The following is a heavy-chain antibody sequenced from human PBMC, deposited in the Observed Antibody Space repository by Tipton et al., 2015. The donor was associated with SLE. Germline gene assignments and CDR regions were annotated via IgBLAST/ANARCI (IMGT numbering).Heavy chain of an antibody. Sequence: SLRLSCEASGFTFSRYEMNWVRWAPGKGLEWVSYISDSGTTIYYADSVKGRFTISRDNDENSLYLQMNSLRAEDTALYYCATRQGSGWYQSFDYWGQGSLVTVSS. CDR1: GFTFSRYE. CDR3: ATRQGSGWYQSFDY. J-gene: IGHJ4*02. D-gene: IGHD6-19*01. CDR2: ISDSGTTI. V-gene: IGHV3-48*03.